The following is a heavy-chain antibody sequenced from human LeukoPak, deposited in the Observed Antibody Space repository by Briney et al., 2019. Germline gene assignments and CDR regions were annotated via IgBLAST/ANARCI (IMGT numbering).Heavy chain of an antibody. CDR1: GFTFSSYE. CDR2: ISSSGSTI. CDR3: AREGPREGATSYNWFDP. J-gene: IGHJ5*02. D-gene: IGHD1-26*01. V-gene: IGHV3-48*03. Sequence: GGSLTLSCAASGFTFSSYEMNWVRQAPGKGLEWVSYISSSGSTIYYADSVKGRFTISRDNAKNSLYLQMNSLRAEDTAVYYCAREGPREGATSYNWFDPWGQGTLVTVTS.